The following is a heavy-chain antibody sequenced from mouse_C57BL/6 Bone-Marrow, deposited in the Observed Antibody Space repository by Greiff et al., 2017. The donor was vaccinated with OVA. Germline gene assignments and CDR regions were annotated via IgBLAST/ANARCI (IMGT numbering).Heavy chain of an antibody. CDR2: FTMYSDAT. J-gene: IGHJ1*03. Sequence: LQQSGAELVRPGSSVKLSCKDSYFAFMASAMHWVKQRPGHGLEWIGSFTMYSDATEYSENFKGKATLTANTSSSTAYMVLSSLTSEDSAVYYCARQNGSSYWYFDVWGTGTTVTVSS. D-gene: IGHD1-1*01. V-gene: IGHV1-49*01. CDR3: ARQNGSSYWYFDV. CDR1: YFAFMASA.